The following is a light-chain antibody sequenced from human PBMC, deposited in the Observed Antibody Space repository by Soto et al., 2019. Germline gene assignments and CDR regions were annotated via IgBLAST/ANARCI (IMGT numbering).Light chain of an antibody. CDR2: AAS. J-gene: IGKJ1*01. CDR1: QGISSY. V-gene: IGKV1-8*01. Sequence: AVRITQSPSSLSACTGDRVTITCRASQGISSYLAWYQQKPGKAPKLLIYAASTLQSGVPSRFSGSGSGTDFTLTISCLQSEDFATYYCQQYYSYPRTFGQRTKADI. CDR3: QQYYSYPRT.